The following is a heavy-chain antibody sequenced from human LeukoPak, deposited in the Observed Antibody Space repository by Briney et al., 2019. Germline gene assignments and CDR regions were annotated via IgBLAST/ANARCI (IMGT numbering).Heavy chain of an antibody. CDR2: ISGSGGST. V-gene: IGHV3-23*01. CDR3: AKLDYDILTGYPAPYYFDY. Sequence: GGSLRLSCAASGFTFSSYAMSWVRQAPGKGLEWVSAISGSGGSTYYVDSVKGRFTISRDNSKNTLYLQMNSLRAEDTAVYYCAKLDYDILTGYPAPYYFDYWGQGTLVTVSS. J-gene: IGHJ4*02. CDR1: GFTFSSYA. D-gene: IGHD3-9*01.